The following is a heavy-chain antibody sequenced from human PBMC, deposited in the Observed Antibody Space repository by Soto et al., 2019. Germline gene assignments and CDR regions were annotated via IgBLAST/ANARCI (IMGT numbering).Heavy chain of an antibody. CDR1: GFTFSTYW. D-gene: IGHD6-13*01. Sequence: GGSLRLSCAASGFTFSTYWMHWIRQVPGKGLEWVSRINSDASHTYYADPVKGRFTISRDNAKNTLHLEMNSLRAEDTAVYYCARVPYTSSWYYYFDHWGQGTLVTVSS. V-gene: IGHV3-74*01. CDR3: ARVPYTSSWYYYFDH. J-gene: IGHJ4*02. CDR2: INSDASHT.